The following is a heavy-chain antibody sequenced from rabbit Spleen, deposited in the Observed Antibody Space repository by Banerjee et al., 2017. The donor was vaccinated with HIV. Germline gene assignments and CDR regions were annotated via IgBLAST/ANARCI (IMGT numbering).Heavy chain of an antibody. CDR2: IDAGSTGFT. CDR3: ARDTGAINYQSLNL. J-gene: IGHJ3*01. Sequence: QEQLVESGGGLVQPEGSLTLTCKASGFSFGDRDVMCWVRQAPGKGLEWIACIDAGSTGFTYFATWAKGRFAISKTSSTTVTLQMTRLTAADTATYFCARDTGAINYQSLNLWGQGTLVTVS. CDR1: GFSFGDRDV. D-gene: IGHD7-1*01. V-gene: IGHV1S45*01.